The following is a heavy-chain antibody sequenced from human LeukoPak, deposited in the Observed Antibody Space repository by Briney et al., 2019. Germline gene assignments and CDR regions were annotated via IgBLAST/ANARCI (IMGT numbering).Heavy chain of an antibody. D-gene: IGHD2-2*01. J-gene: IGHJ4*02. CDR3: ARLPLGYCGGTSCLG. Sequence: ASVKVSCKASGYTFNTYGISWVRQAPGQGLEWMGWISSSTGNTKYAQKVQGRVTMTTDTSTSTAYLELRNLRSDDTAMYYCARLPLGYCGGTSCLGWGQGTLVTVSS. CDR1: GYTFNTYG. CDR2: ISSSTGNT. V-gene: IGHV1-18*01.